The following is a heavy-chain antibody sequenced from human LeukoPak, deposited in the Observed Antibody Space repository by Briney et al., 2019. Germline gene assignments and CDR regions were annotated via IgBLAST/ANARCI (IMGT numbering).Heavy chain of an antibody. CDR3: AREGRTYYYDSSGYYYGCDY. J-gene: IGHJ4*02. CDR1: GFTFSSYR. D-gene: IGHD3-22*01. Sequence: GGSLRPSCAASGFTFSSYRMTWVRQAPGKGLEWVSSISSSSSYIYYADSVKGRFTISRDNAKNSLYLQMNSLRAEDTAVYYCAREGRTYYYDSSGYYYGCDYWGQGTLVTVSS. CDR2: ISSSSSYI. V-gene: IGHV3-21*01.